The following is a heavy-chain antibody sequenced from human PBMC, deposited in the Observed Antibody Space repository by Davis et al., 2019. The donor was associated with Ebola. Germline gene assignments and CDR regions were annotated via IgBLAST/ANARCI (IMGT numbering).Heavy chain of an antibody. D-gene: IGHD1-26*01. Sequence: HTGGSLRLSCAASGFTFSSYWMHWVRQAPGKELVWVSRINSDGSSTSYADSVKGRFTISRDNAKNTLYLQMNSLRAEDTAVYYCARVRYRGYYYYGMDVWGQGTTVTVSS. CDR2: INSDGSST. J-gene: IGHJ6*02. V-gene: IGHV3-74*01. CDR1: GFTFSSYW. CDR3: ARVRYRGYYYYGMDV.